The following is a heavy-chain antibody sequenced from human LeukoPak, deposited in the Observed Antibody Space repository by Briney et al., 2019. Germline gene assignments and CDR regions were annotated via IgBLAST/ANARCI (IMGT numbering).Heavy chain of an antibody. CDR1: GGSISSYY. D-gene: IGHD6-13*01. V-gene: IGHV4-59*12. Sequence: KSSETLSLTCTVSGGSISSYYWSWIRQPPGKGLEWIGYIYYSGSTNYNPSLKSRVTISVDTSKNQFSLKLSSVTAADTAVYYCARDHPGIAAAVDNWFDPWGQGTLVTVSS. CDR3: ARDHPGIAAAVDNWFDP. J-gene: IGHJ5*02. CDR2: IYYSGST.